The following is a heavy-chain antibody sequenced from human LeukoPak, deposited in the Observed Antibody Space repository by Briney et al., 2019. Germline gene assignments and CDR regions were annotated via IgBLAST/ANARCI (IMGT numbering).Heavy chain of an antibody. CDR1: GFTFSSYA. J-gene: IGHJ4*02. CDR2: ISGSGGST. Sequence: GGSLRLSCAASGFTFSSYAMSWVRQAPGKGLEWVSAISGSGGSTYYADSVKGRFTISRDNSKNTLYLQMNSLRAEDTAVYYCATSVTGYSSRFYYWGQGTLVTVSP. CDR3: ATSVTGYSSRFYY. D-gene: IGHD6-19*01. V-gene: IGHV3-23*01.